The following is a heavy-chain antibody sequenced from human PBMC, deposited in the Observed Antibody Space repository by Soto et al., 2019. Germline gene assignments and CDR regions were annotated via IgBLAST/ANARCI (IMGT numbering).Heavy chain of an antibody. D-gene: IGHD3-9*01. CDR3: ARSYYNILTGYYT. CDR1: DGFFSGYS. CDR2: INYRGGT. J-gene: IGHJ5*02. Sequence: ETLSLTCGVNDGFFSGYSWTWIRQSPGKGLEWIGEINYRGGTTYNPSLKSRATIEIDTSKSQFTLTLSSVTAADTALYYCARSYYNILTGYYTWGQGTQVTVSS. V-gene: IGHV4-34*01.